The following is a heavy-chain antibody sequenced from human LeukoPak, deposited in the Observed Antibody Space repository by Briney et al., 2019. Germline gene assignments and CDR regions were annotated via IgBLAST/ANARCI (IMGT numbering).Heavy chain of an antibody. Sequence: PSETLSLTCTVSGYSISSGYYWGWIRQPPGKGLEWIGSIYHSGSTYYNPSLKSRVTISVDKSKNQFSLKLSTVTAADTAVYYCARVGVYGGNHFDYWGQGTLVTVSS. CDR1: GYSISSGYY. CDR3: ARVGVYGGNHFDY. CDR2: IYHSGST. D-gene: IGHD4-23*01. J-gene: IGHJ4*02. V-gene: IGHV4-38-2*02.